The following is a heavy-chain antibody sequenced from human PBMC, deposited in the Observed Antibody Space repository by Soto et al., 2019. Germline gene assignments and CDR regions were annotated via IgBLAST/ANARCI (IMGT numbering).Heavy chain of an antibody. CDR1: GFTFSSYT. D-gene: IGHD2-2*01. CDR3: ARVPSRALDY. J-gene: IGHJ4*02. CDR2: ISSSSRTI. V-gene: IGHV3-48*02. Sequence: EVQLVDSGGGLVQPGGSLRLSCAASGFTFSSYTMNWARQAPGKGLEWISYISSSSRTIYYADSVKGRFTISRDNAQNSLYLQMTSLRDEDTAVYYCARVPSRALDYWGQGTLVTVSS.